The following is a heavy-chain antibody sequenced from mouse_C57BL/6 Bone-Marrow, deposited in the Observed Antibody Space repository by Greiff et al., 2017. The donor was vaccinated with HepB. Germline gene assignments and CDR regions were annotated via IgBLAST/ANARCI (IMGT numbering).Heavy chain of an antibody. CDR1: GFTFTDYY. V-gene: IGHV7-3*01. Sequence: EVKLMESGGGLVQPGGSLSLSCAASGFTFTDYYMSWVRQPPGKALEWLGFIRNKANGYTTEYSASVKGRFTISRDNSQSILYLQMNALRAEDRATYYCARYIDYDYDEGYFDVWGTGTTVTVSS. D-gene: IGHD2-4*01. CDR3: ARYIDYDYDEGYFDV. J-gene: IGHJ1*03. CDR2: IRNKANGYTT.